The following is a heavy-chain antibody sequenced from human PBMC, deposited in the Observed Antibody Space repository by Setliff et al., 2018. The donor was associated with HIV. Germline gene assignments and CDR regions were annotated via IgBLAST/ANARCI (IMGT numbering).Heavy chain of an antibody. CDR2: INPNSGGT. D-gene: IGHD3-22*01. J-gene: IGHJ4*02. Sequence: ASVKVSCKASGYTFTGDYINWVRQAPGQGLEWMGWINPNSGGTNYAQKFQGRVTMTRDASISTAYMELSRLRSDDAAVYYCARDRYHYGSSGYVRYFDYWGQGTLVTVSS. CDR1: GYTFTGDY. CDR3: ARDRYHYGSSGYVRYFDY. V-gene: IGHV1-2*02.